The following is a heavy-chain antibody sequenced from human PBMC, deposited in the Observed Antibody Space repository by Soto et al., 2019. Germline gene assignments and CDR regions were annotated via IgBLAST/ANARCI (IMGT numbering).Heavy chain of an antibody. CDR1: GYTFTSYG. CDR3: ASHCSGGSCYSPYNWFDP. Sequence: QVQLVQSGAEVKKPGASVKVSCKASGYTFTSYGISWVRQAPGQGLEWMGWISAYNGNTNYAQKFQGRVTITADKSTSTAYMELSSLRSEDTAVYYCASHCSGGSCYSPYNWFDPWGQGTLVTVSS. V-gene: IGHV1-18*01. D-gene: IGHD2-15*01. CDR2: ISAYNGNT. J-gene: IGHJ5*02.